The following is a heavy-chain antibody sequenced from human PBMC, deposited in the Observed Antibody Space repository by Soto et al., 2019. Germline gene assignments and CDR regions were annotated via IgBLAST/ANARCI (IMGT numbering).Heavy chain of an antibody. J-gene: IGHJ4*02. CDR1: GFTVSSNY. CDR2: IYSGGST. V-gene: IGHV3-66*01. Sequence: EVQLVESGGGLVQPGGSLRLSCAASGFTVSSNYMSWVRQAPGKGLEWVSVIYSGGSTYYADSVKGRFTISRDNSKNTLYLQMNSLRAEDTAVYYCARGLYRRWHYFAYWGQGTLVTVSS. D-gene: IGHD3-10*01. CDR3: ARGLYRRWHYFAY.